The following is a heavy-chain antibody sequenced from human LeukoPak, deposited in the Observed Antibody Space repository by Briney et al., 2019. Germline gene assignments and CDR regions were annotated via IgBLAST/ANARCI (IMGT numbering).Heavy chain of an antibody. CDR2: ISWNGVSI. Sequence: GGSLRLSCAASGFTFDDYAMHWVRQAPGKGLEWVSGISWNGVSIRYADSVKGRFTISRDNAKNSLYLEMNSLRAEDMAFYYCAKATVTKIAGDALAMGGQGTMVTVSS. V-gene: IGHV3-9*03. CDR3: AKATVTKIAGDALAM. J-gene: IGHJ3*02. D-gene: IGHD4-17*01. CDR1: GFTFDDYA.